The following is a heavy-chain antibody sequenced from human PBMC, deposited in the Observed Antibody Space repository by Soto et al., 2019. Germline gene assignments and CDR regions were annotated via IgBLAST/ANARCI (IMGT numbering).Heavy chain of an antibody. J-gene: IGHJ4*02. CDR3: ARIAAAGYDFDY. CDR2: INPSGGST. CDR1: GYTFTSYY. D-gene: IGHD6-13*01. V-gene: IGHV1-46*01. Sequence: ASVNVSCKASGYTFTSYYMHWVRQAPGQGLEWMGIINPSGGSTSYAQKFQGRVTMTRDTSTSTVYMELSSLRSEDTAVYYCARIAAAGYDFDYWGQGTLVTVSS.